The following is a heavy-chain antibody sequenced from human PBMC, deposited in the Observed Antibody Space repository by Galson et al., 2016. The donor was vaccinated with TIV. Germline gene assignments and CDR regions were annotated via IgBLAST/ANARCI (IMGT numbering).Heavy chain of an antibody. V-gene: IGHV3-23*01. D-gene: IGHD6-25*01. Sequence: SLRLSCAASGFRFRSYAMTWVRQAPGKGLEWVSSISGGGDITYYSDSVKGRFTISRDNSQNKVFLEMDSLRVDDTAVYYCAKDRGYFEGFDHWGPGTLVTVSS. CDR3: AKDRGYFEGFDH. J-gene: IGHJ4*02. CDR1: GFRFRSYA. CDR2: ISGGGDIT.